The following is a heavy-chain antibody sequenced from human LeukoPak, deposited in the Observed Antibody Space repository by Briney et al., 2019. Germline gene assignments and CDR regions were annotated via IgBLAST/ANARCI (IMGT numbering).Heavy chain of an antibody. D-gene: IGHD6-19*01. J-gene: IGHJ4*02. Sequence: ASVKVSCKVSGYTLTELSMRWVRQAPGKGLEWMGGFDPEDGETIYAQKFQGRVTMTEDTSTDTAYMELSSLRSEDTAVYYCATPMGGWYYFDYWGQGTLVTVSS. CDR3: ATPMGGWYYFDY. V-gene: IGHV1-24*01. CDR1: GYTLTELS. CDR2: FDPEDGET.